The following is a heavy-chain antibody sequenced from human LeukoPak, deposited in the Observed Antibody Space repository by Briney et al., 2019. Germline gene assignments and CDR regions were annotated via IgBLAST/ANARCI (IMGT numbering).Heavy chain of an antibody. CDR3: ARDGSRAPPYYFDY. J-gene: IGHJ4*02. Sequence: PGGSLRLSCAASGFTFSSYAMHWVRQAPGKGLEWVAVISYDGSNKYYADSVKGRFTISRDNSKNTLYLQMNSLRAEDTAVYYCARDGSRAPPYYFDYWGQGTLVTVSS. D-gene: IGHD6-25*01. V-gene: IGHV3-30-3*01. CDR1: GFTFSSYA. CDR2: ISYDGSNK.